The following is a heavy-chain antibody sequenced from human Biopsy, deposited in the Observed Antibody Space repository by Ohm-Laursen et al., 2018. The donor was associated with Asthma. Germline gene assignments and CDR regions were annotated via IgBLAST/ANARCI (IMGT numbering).Heavy chain of an antibody. CDR2: IYYSGST. D-gene: IGHD4-17*01. Sequence: PSDTRSLTWSVSGGSINIGDYYWSWIRQHPVKGLEWIGYIYYSGSTYYNPSLKSRVSISLDTSKNQFSLSLTSVTAADTAVYYCARTTYGDDGFDPWGQGTLVTVSS. CDR3: ARTTYGDDGFDP. V-gene: IGHV4-31*02. J-gene: IGHJ5*02. CDR1: GGSINIGDYY.